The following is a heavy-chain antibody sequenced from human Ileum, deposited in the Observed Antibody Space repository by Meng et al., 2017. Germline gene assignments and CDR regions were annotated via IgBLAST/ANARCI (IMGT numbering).Heavy chain of an antibody. CDR3: ARDWTTVVTPKPPQGDY. D-gene: IGHD4-23*01. J-gene: IGHJ4*02. Sequence: GESLKISCAASGFTFSSYAMHWVRQAPGKGLEWVAVISYDGSNKYYADSVKCRFTISRDNSKNTLYLQMNSLRAEDTAVYYCARDWTTVVTPKPPQGDYWGQGTLVTVSS. V-gene: IGHV3-30*04. CDR2: ISYDGSNK. CDR1: GFTFSSYA.